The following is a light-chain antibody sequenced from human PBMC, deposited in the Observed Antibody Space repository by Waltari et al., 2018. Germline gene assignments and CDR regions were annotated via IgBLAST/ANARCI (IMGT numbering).Light chain of an antibody. Sequence: DLQLTQSPSFLSASVGDRVTITCRASQAISSYLAWYQQKPGKAPNLLITAASTLQSGVPSRFSGSGSGTEFTLTISSLQPEDFATYYCQQVDNYPIFTFGPGTKVDIK. CDR1: QAISSY. CDR3: QQVDNYPIFT. CDR2: AAS. V-gene: IGKV1-9*01. J-gene: IGKJ3*01.